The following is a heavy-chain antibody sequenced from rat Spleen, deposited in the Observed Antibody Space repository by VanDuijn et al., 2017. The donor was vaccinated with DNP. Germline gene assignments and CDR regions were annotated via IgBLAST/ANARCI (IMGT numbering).Heavy chain of an antibody. CDR3: ARRRLPYWYFDF. Sequence: QVQLQQSGAELAKPGSSVKISCKASGYTFTNSYMGWIKQTTRQGLEYIGYINMGSGGTNYNEKFKGKATLTVDKSSSTAFMQLSSLTPDDSAVYYCARRRLPYWYFDFWGPGAMVTVSS. D-gene: IGHD1-4*01. J-gene: IGHJ1*01. CDR1: GYTFTNSY. V-gene: IGHV1-43*01. CDR2: INMGSGGT.